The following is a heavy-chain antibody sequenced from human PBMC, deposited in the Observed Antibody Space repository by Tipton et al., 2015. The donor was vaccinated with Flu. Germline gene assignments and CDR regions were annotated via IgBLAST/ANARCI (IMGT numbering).Heavy chain of an antibody. V-gene: IGHV4-34*01. Sequence: TLSLTCAVYGGSFSGYYWSWIRQPPGKGLEWIGEINHSGSTNYNPSLKSRVTISVDTSKSQFSLMLRSVTAADTAVYFCARLSYYDVDLKNFYFDHWGQGALVTVSS. CDR2: INHSGST. CDR1: GGSFSGYY. CDR3: ARLSYYDVDLKNFYFDH. J-gene: IGHJ4*02. D-gene: IGHD3-10*02.